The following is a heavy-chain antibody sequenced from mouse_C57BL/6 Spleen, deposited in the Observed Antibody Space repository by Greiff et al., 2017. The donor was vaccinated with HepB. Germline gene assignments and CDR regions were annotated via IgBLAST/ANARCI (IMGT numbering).Heavy chain of an antibody. J-gene: IGHJ2*01. CDR3: ARGDDGYHQNFDY. CDR1: GFTFSSYA. Sequence: EVKLVESGGGLVKPGGSLKLSCAASGFTFSSYAMSWVRQTPEKRLEWVATISDGGSYTYYPDNVKGRFTISRDNAKNNLYLQMSHLKSEDTAMYYCARGDDGYHQNFDYWGQGTTLTVSS. V-gene: IGHV5-4*03. CDR2: ISDGGSYT. D-gene: IGHD2-3*01.